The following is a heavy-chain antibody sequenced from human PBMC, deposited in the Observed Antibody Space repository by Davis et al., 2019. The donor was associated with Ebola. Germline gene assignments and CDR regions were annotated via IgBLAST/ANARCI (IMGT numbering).Heavy chain of an antibody. Sequence: GGPLRPSCAASGSPFSSYGMHWVRQAPGKGLEWVAVISYDGSNKYYADSVKGRFTISRDNSKNTLYLQMNSLRAEDTAVYYCAKDYFRGYGPGVDYWGQGTLVTVSS. D-gene: IGHD5-12*01. J-gene: IGHJ4*02. CDR1: GSPFSSYG. CDR3: AKDYFRGYGPGVDY. V-gene: IGHV3-30*18. CDR2: ISYDGSNK.